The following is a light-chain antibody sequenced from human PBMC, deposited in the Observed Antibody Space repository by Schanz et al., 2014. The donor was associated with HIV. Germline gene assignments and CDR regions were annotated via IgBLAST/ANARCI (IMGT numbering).Light chain of an antibody. CDR1: TSDFKTNA. Sequence: QSVLTQAPSASGTPGQRVTISCSGSTSDFKTNAVLWYQQLPGAAPKLHIYNTYHRPSGVPDRFSGSQSGTSASLAISGLQSEDEADYYCAAWDDNLDGWVFGGGTKVTVL. CDR3: AAWDDNLDGWV. V-gene: IGLV1-44*01. CDR2: NTY. J-gene: IGLJ3*02.